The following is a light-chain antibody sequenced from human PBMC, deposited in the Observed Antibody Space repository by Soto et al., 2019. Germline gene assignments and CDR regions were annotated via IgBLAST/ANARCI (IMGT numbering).Light chain of an antibody. CDR3: CSYAGSSTYV. CDR2: EVS. CDR1: SSDVGSYNL. V-gene: IGLV2-23*02. J-gene: IGLJ1*01. Sequence: QSALTQPASVSGSPGQSITISCTGTSSDVGSYNLVSWYQQHPGKAPKLMIYEVSKRPSGVSNRFSGSKSGNTASLTISGLAAEDQADYYCCSYAGSSTYVFGAGTKLTVL.